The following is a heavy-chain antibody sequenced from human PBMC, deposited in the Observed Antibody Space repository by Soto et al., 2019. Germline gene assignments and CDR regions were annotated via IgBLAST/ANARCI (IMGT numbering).Heavy chain of an antibody. J-gene: IGHJ6*02. CDR3: ARDQLGCCSSTSCLYYYYYGMDV. CDR2: ISSSSSYI. CDR1: GFTFSSYS. V-gene: IGHV3-21*01. Sequence: GGSLRLSCAASGFTFSSYSMNWVRQAPGKGLGWVSSISSSSSYIYYADSVKGRFTISRDNAKNSLYLQMNSLRAEDTAVYYCARDQLGCCSSTSCLYYYYYGMDVWGQGTTVTVSS. D-gene: IGHD2-2*01.